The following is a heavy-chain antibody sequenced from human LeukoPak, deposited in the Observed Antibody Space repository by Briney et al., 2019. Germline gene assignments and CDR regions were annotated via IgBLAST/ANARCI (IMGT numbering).Heavy chain of an antibody. D-gene: IGHD3-3*01. CDR1: GGSISSYY. J-gene: IGHJ5*01. V-gene: IGHV4-59*08. CDR3: ARMGSSHHHNILRCVSGHWFDP. CDR2: IYYSGST. Sequence: SETLSLTCTVSGGSISSYYWSWIRQPPGKGLEWIGYIYYSGSTNYNPSLKSRVTISVDTSKNQFSLKLSSVTAADTAVYYCARMGSSHHHNILRCVSGHWFDPWGQGTLVTVSS.